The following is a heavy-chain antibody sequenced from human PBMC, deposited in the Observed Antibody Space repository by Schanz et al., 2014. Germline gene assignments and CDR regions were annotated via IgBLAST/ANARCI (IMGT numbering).Heavy chain of an antibody. CDR3: ARDQSPYTNSSDVRYFDY. Sequence: QVQLVQSGAEVKKPGASVKVSCKASGYTFTSDSMHWVRQAPGQGLEWMGRIIPVLAIADYAQKFQGRVTMTTDTSTSTSYMELTSLRFDDTAVYYCARDQSPYTNSSDVRYFDYWGQGSLVTVSS. V-gene: IGHV1-46*01. CDR2: IIPVLAIA. CDR1: GYTFTSDS. D-gene: IGHD6-6*01. J-gene: IGHJ4*02.